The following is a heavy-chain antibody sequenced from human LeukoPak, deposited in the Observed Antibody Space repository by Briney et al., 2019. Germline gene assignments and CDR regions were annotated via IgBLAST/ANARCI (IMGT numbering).Heavy chain of an antibody. D-gene: IGHD4-17*01. Sequence: PGRSLRLSCAASGFTFSSYAMHWVRQAPGKGLEWVSYISSSGSTIYYADSVKGRFTISRDNSKNTLYLQMNSLRAEDTAVYYCAKEGHDYEDGMDVWGQGTTVTVSS. CDR2: ISSSGSTI. V-gene: IGHV3-48*01. CDR3: AKEGHDYEDGMDV. J-gene: IGHJ6*02. CDR1: GFTFSSYA.